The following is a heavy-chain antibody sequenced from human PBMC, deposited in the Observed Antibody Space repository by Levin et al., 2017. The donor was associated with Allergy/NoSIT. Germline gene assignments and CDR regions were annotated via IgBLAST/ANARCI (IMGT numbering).Heavy chain of an antibody. CDR3: AHLTPGYYDILTGYDKRGAFDI. D-gene: IGHD3-9*01. J-gene: IGHJ3*02. CDR1: GFSLSTSGVG. V-gene: IGHV2-5*02. CDR2: IYWDDDK. Sequence: SGPMLVKPTQTLTLTCTFSGFSLSTSGVGVGWIRQPPGKALEWLALIYWDDDKRYSPSLKSRLTITKDTSKNQVVLTMTNMDPVDTATYYCAHLTPGYYDILTGYDKRGAFDIWGQGTMVTVSS.